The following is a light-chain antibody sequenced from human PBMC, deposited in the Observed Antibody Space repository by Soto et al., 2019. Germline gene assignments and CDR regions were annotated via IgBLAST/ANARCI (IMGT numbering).Light chain of an antibody. Sequence: QSVLTQPPSASGTPGQRVTISCSGSSSNIGSNTVNWYQHLPGTAPKLLIHSNNQRPSGVPDRFSGSKSGTSASLAISGLKSEDEADYCCAAWDDSLNGVVFGGGTKLTVL. J-gene: IGLJ2*01. CDR1: SSNIGSNT. CDR3: AAWDDSLNGVV. CDR2: SNN. V-gene: IGLV1-44*01.